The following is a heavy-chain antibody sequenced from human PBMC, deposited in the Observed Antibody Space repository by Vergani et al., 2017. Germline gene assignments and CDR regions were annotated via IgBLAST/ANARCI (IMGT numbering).Heavy chain of an antibody. CDR3: ARGGWELLDYFYYMDV. V-gene: IGHV3-74*02. D-gene: IGHD1-26*01. Sequence: EVQLVESGGGLVQPGGSLRLSCAASGFTFSNYWMQWVRTAPGKGLMWVSRINSDGYSTSYADSVKGRFTISRDNDKNTLYLQMDSLRAEDTAVYYCARGGWELLDYFYYMDVWGKGTTVTVSS. CDR2: INSDGYST. J-gene: IGHJ6*03. CDR1: GFTFSNYW.